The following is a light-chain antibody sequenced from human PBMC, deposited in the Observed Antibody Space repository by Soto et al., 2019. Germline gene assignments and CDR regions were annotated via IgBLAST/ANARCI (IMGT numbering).Light chain of an antibody. CDR1: QSINTW. Sequence: DIPMTQSPSTLSSSVGDRVTITCRASQSINTWLAWYQQKPGEAPRFLIYEVSTVERGGPSRFSGSGSGTEFTLTISILQPDDFATFYCQQYNTYSRTFGQGTKVEVK. V-gene: IGKV1-5*03. J-gene: IGKJ1*01. CDR3: QQYNTYSRT. CDR2: EVS.